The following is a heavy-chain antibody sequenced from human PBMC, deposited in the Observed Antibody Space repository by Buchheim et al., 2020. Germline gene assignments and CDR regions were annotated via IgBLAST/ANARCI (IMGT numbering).Heavy chain of an antibody. CDR1: GFTFSSYG. CDR3: AKVIMTTVTTWPIDY. Sequence: VQLVESGGGVVQPGRSLRLSCAASGFTFSSYGMHWVRQAPGKGLEWVAVISYDGSNKYYADSVKGRFTISRDNSKNTLYLQMNSLRAEDTAVYYCAKVIMTTVTTWPIDYWGQGTL. CDR2: ISYDGSNK. V-gene: IGHV3-30*18. J-gene: IGHJ4*02. D-gene: IGHD4-17*01.